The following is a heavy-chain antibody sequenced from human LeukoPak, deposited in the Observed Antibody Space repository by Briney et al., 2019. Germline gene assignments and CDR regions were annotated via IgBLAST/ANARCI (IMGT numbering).Heavy chain of an antibody. CDR3: AKVRDTTKMVYAIPDSDY. Sequence: GGSLRLSCAASGFTFSSYAMSWVRQAPGKGLEWVSAISGSGGSTYYADSVKGRFTISRDNSKNTLYLQMNSLRAEDTAVYYCAKVRDTTKMVYAIPDSDYWGQGTLVTVSS. V-gene: IGHV3-23*01. D-gene: IGHD2-8*01. CDR2: ISGSGGST. CDR1: GFTFSSYA. J-gene: IGHJ4*02.